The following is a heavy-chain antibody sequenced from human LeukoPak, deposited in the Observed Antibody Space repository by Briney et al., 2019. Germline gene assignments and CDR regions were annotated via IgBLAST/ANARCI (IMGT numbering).Heavy chain of an antibody. V-gene: IGHV4-38-2*02. CDR3: ARVSRGNSVGGDY. CDR2: VYHGGNT. CDR1: GYSISNGYY. J-gene: IGHJ4*02. D-gene: IGHD4-23*01. Sequence: PSETLSLTCTVSGYSISNGYYWGWIRQPPGKGLEFIGSVYHGGNTYYKASLKSRVTISLDTSKNQFSLKLSSVTAADTAMYYCARVSRGNSVGGDYWGQGTLVTVSS.